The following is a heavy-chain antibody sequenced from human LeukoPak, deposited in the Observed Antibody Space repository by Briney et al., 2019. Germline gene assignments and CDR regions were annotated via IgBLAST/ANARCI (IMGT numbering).Heavy chain of an antibody. CDR1: GFTFSSYW. D-gene: IGHD1-26*01. J-gene: IGHJ6*03. Sequence: GGSLRLSCAASGFTFSSYWMYWVRQAPGKGLEWVSRINSYGSSTSYADSVKGRFTISRDNAKNTLYLQINSLRAEDTAVYYCARDGMEYYYMDVWGKGTTVTISS. V-gene: IGHV3-74*01. CDR3: ARDGMEYYYMDV. CDR2: INSYGSST.